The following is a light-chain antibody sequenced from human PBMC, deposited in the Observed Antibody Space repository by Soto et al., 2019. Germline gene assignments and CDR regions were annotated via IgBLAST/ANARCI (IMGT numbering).Light chain of an antibody. CDR1: RSNIGSNT. J-gene: IGLJ1*01. V-gene: IGLV1-44*01. CDR2: SNN. Sequence: QSVLTQPPSTSGTPGQRVTISCSGSRSNIGSNTVTWYQQLPGTAPKLLIYSNNQRPSGVPDRFSGSTSGTSASLAISGLQSEDEADYYCAACDDSLNGSYVFGTGTKVTVL. CDR3: AACDDSLNGSYV.